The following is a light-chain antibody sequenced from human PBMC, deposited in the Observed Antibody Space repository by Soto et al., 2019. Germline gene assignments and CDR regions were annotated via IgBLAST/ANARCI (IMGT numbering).Light chain of an antibody. J-gene: IGKJ1*01. CDR1: QSISSW. CDR2: KAS. Sequence: DIQMTQSPSTLSSSVGDRVTLTCRASQSISSWLAWYQQKPGKAPKLRIYKASSLESGVPSRLSGSGSGTEFTLTISSLQPDDFATYYCQQYNSYWTFGQGTKVDIK. V-gene: IGKV1-5*03. CDR3: QQYNSYWT.